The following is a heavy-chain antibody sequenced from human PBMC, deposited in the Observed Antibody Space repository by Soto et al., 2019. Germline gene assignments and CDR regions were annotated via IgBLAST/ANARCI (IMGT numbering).Heavy chain of an antibody. Sequence: SETLSLSCTVSGGSISSGGYYWSWIRQHPGKGLEWIGYIYYSGSTYYNPSLKSRVTISVDTSKNQFSLKLSSVTAADTAVYYCARSRGIAVAGTDYWGQGTLGTVSS. CDR1: GGSISSGGYY. CDR3: ARSRGIAVAGTDY. D-gene: IGHD6-19*01. J-gene: IGHJ4*02. CDR2: IYYSGST. V-gene: IGHV4-31*03.